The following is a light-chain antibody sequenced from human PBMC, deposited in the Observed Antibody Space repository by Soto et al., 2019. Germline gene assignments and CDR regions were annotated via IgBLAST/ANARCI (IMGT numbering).Light chain of an antibody. J-gene: IGKJ4*01. CDR1: QSVSTN. V-gene: IGKV3-15*01. CDR2: GAS. CDR3: QQYNTWLT. Sequence: EIVMTQSPAALSVSPGERATLSCRASQSVSTNLAWYQQKHGRAPRLLIFGASSRAFDVTARFSGSGSGTEFTLTIDGLQSEDFAIYYCQQYNTWLTFGGGTKVEL.